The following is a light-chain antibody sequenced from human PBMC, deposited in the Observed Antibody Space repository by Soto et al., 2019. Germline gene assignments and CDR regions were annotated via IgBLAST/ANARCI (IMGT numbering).Light chain of an antibody. CDR1: QTVSSSF. V-gene: IGKV3-20*01. J-gene: IGKJ5*01. Sequence: PVEISAVSVRTIQTVSSSFLAWYQQKPGQAPRPLIYGASSRATGIPDRFSGSGSGTDFTLTISRLEPEDFAVYYCQQYGSSPPITFGQGTRLEIK. CDR2: GAS. CDR3: QQYGSSPPIT.